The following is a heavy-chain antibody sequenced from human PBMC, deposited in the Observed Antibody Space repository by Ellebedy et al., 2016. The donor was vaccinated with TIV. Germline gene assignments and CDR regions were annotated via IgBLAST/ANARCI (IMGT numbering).Heavy chain of an antibody. CDR3: ARYSRYDFWSGYYSGSRSGFDY. V-gene: IGHV4-34*01. Sequence: SETLSLTCAVYGGSFSGYYWSWIRQPPGKGLEWIGEINHSGSTNYNPSLTSRVTISVDTSKNQFSLKLSSVTAADTAVYYCARYSRYDFWSGYYSGSRSGFDYWGQGTLVTVSS. D-gene: IGHD3-3*01. CDR2: INHSGST. J-gene: IGHJ4*02. CDR1: GGSFSGYY.